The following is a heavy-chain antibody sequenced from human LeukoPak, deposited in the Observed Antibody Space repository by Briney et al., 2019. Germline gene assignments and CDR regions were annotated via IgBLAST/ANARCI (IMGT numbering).Heavy chain of an antibody. CDR1: GGSISSGGYY. CDR3: ARFLPDYYDSSGHLNSTNWFDP. Sequence: PSETLSLTCTVSGGSISSGGYYWSWIRQHPGKGLEWIGYIYYSGSTYYNPSLKSRVTISVDTSKNQFSLKLSSVTAADTAVYYCARFLPDYYDSSGHLNSTNWFDPWGQGTLVTVSS. CDR2: IYYSGST. J-gene: IGHJ5*02. D-gene: IGHD3-22*01. V-gene: IGHV4-31*03.